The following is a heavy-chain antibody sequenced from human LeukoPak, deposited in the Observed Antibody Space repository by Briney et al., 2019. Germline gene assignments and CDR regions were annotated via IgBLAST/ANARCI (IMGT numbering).Heavy chain of an antibody. J-gene: IGHJ4*02. CDR1: ALPPSNYA. CDR2: ISDGGWT. CDR3: AKECDYGNTSHMPCY. D-gene: IGHD4-17*01. Sequence: GGSLRLSCAASALPPSNYAMSCVRQAPGKGLEWVSSISDGGWTAYTDSVKGRFFISRETATNTLYLQMNSLRVEDTAVYYCAKECDYGNTSHMPCYWGQGTLVTVSS. V-gene: IGHV3-23*01.